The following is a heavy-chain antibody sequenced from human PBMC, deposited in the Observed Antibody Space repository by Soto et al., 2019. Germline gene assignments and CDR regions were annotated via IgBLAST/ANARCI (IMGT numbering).Heavy chain of an antibody. V-gene: IGHV1-3*01. Sequence: QVQFVQSGADLKKPGASVRVSCKPSGYTLTNYAIQWVRQAAGQRLEWMGWIDPGSGHATYSQKFQGRISITRDQSANTFYMELSSLTSEDTAVYFCTRDLNGGNPFDYWGQGALVTVSS. CDR1: GYTLTNYA. CDR3: TRDLNGGNPFDY. D-gene: IGHD3-16*01. CDR2: IDPGSGHA. J-gene: IGHJ4*02.